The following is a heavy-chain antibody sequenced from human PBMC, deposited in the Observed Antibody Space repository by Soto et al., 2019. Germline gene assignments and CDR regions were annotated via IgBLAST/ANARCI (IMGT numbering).Heavy chain of an antibody. Sequence: GGSLRLSCSTSGFTFSTYAMNWVRQAPGKGLEWVSALSGSGGTTYYADSVRGRFTISRDNSKNTLFLQMSSLRAEDTALYYCAKQRAGYGSGSDTFYFDFWGQGTLVTVSS. V-gene: IGHV3-23*01. CDR2: LSGSGGTT. CDR1: GFTFSTYA. CDR3: AKQRAGYGSGSDTFYFDF. D-gene: IGHD3-10*01. J-gene: IGHJ4*02.